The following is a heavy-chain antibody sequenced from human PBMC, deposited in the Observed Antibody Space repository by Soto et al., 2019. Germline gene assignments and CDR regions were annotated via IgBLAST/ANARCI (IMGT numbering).Heavy chain of an antibody. J-gene: IGHJ4*02. V-gene: IGHV4-38-2*02. CDR3: ARERVGTTFFDN. D-gene: IGHD1-1*01. CDR1: GFAISRGYY. CDR2: IYPSVSS. Sequence: SETLSLSCSVSGFAISRGYYWSWVRQPPGKGLEWIGSIYPSVSSYHNPSLATRLRLSIDTSKNQFTLNLTSVTAADTALYFCARERVGTTFFDNWGQGIQVTVSS.